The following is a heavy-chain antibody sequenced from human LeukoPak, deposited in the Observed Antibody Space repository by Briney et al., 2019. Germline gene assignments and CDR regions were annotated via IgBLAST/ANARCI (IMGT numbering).Heavy chain of an antibody. J-gene: IGHJ2*01. CDR2: IYPKSGGT. V-gene: IGHV1-2*06. CDR1: GYTFTGYY. D-gene: IGHD1-14*01. CDR3: ARPLTTSGWYFDL. Sequence: ASVKVSCKASGYTFTGYYMHWVRPAPGQGLEWMGRIYPKSGGTKYAQKFQGRVTMTRDTSISTAYMELSRLRSDDTAIYYCARPLTTSGWYFDLWGRGTLVTVSS.